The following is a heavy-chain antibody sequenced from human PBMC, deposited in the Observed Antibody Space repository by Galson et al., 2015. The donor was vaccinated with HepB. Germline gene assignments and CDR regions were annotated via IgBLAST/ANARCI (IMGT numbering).Heavy chain of an antibody. D-gene: IGHD3-16*01. CDR1: GYTFTSYA. V-gene: IGHV1-3*01. J-gene: IGHJ6*02. CDR3: ARDGGGGGVDYYYYYGMDV. CDR2: INAGNGNT. Sequence: SVKVSCKASGYTFTSYAMHWVRQAPGQRLEWMGWINAGNGNTKYSQKFQGRVTITRDTSASTAYMELSSLRSEDTAVYYCARDGGGGGVDYYYYYGMDVWGQGTTVTVSS.